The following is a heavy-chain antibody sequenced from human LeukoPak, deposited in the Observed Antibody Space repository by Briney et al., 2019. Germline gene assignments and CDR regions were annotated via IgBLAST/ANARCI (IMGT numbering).Heavy chain of an antibody. Sequence: GGSLRLSCAASGFTFSNYAMSWVRQAPGKGLEWVSAISDSGGSAYSANPVKGRFTISRDNSKNTLYPQMNSLRAEDTAVYYCAKDLFGYCSGGTCNRYYFDYWGQGTLVTVSS. D-gene: IGHD2-15*01. CDR2: ISDSGGSA. J-gene: IGHJ4*02. CDR3: AKDLFGYCSGGTCNRYYFDY. CDR1: GFTFSNYA. V-gene: IGHV3-23*01.